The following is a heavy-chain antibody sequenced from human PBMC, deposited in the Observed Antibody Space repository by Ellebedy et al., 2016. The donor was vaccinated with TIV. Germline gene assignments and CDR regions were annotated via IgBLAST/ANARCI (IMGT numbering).Heavy chain of an antibody. D-gene: IGHD2-8*01. CDR2: ISYSGST. J-gene: IGHJ4*02. Sequence: MPGGSLRLSCTVSGGSTSSHYWSWIRQPPGKALEWIGYISYSGSTIYNPSLESRVTLSLDTPKNHFSLRLSSLTAADTAVYYCARVNGFFDYWGQGTLVTVSS. V-gene: IGHV4-59*11. CDR3: ARVNGFFDY. CDR1: GGSTSSHY.